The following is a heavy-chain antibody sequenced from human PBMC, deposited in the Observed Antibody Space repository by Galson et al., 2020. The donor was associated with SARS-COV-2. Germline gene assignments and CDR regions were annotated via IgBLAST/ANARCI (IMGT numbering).Heavy chain of an antibody. CDR3: ARETGVVVVTAIDYFDY. CDR2: INYSGST. V-gene: IGHV4-39*07. D-gene: IGHD2-21*02. J-gene: IGHJ4*02. Sequence: ASETLSLTCTVSGGSISSSSYYWGWIRQPPGKGLEWIGSINYSGSTYYNPSLKSRVTISVDTSKNQFSLKLSSVTAADTAVYYCARETGVVVVTAIDYFDYWGQGTLVTVSS. CDR1: GGSISSSSYY.